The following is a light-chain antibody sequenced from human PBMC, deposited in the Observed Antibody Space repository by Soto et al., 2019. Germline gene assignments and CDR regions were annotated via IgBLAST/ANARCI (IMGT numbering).Light chain of an antibody. CDR2: EVS. J-gene: IGLJ2*01. CDR3: CSYAGANTFV. Sequence: QSALTQPASVSGSPGQSITISCTGTSSDVGSYNLVSWYQQHPGKAPKLMIYEVSKRPSGVSNRFSGPKSGNTASLTISGLQAEDEGDYYCCSYAGANTFVFGGGTQLTVL. V-gene: IGLV2-23*02. CDR1: SSDVGSYNL.